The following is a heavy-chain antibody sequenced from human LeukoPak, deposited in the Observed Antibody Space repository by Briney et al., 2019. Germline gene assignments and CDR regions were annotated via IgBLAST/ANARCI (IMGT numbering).Heavy chain of an antibody. Sequence: GGSLRLSCVASGFLFSNCAMHWVRQAPGKGLEWVAVMSSDGSDEYYSDSVQGRFTISRDNAKNSLYLQMNSLRAEDTAVYYCARVRARSYCSSTSCYGYWGQGTLVTVSS. J-gene: IGHJ4*02. V-gene: IGHV3-30-3*01. D-gene: IGHD2-2*01. CDR1: GFLFSNCA. CDR2: MSSDGSDE. CDR3: ARVRARSYCSSTSCYGY.